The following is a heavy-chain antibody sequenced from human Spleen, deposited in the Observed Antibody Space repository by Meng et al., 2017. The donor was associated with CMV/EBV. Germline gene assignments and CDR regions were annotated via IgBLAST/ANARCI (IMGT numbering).Heavy chain of an antibody. CDR1: GGSIRSYY. CDR3: ARVSSDHGDYDSYGMDV. Sequence: SETLSLTCTVSGGSIRSYYWTWIRQSPGKGLEWIGYIYYSGSTNYNPSLKSRVTISVDTSKNQFSLRLRSVTAADTAVYYCARVSSDHGDYDSYGMDVWGQGTTVTVSS. V-gene: IGHV4-59*01. CDR2: IYYSGST. D-gene: IGHD4-17*01. J-gene: IGHJ6*02.